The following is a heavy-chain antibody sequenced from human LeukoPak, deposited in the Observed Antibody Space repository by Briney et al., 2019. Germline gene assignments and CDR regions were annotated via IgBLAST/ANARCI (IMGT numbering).Heavy chain of an antibody. Sequence: GGSLRPSCAASGFTFSSYAMSWVRQAPGKGLEWVSAISGSGGSTYYADSVKGRFTISRDNSKNTLYLQMNSLRAEDTAVYYCAKMEYSSGCIDYWGQGTLVTVSS. CDR3: AKMEYSSGCIDY. V-gene: IGHV3-23*01. CDR2: ISGSGGST. D-gene: IGHD6-19*01. CDR1: GFTFSSYA. J-gene: IGHJ4*02.